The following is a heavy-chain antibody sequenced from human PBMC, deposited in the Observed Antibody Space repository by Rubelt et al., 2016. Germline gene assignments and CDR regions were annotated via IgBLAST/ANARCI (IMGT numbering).Heavy chain of an antibody. CDR3: ARLSSGLLGTTGPSGSYFDY. D-gene: IGHD1-26*01. CDR1: GGSISSYY. CDR2: IYTSGST. J-gene: IGHJ4*02. V-gene: IGHV4-4*07. Sequence: QLQLQESGPGLVKPSETLSLTCTVSGGSISSYYWSWIRQPAGKGLEWIGRIYTSGSTNYNPSLKSRGTISVDTSKNQFSLKLSSVTAADTAVDYCARLSSGLLGTTGPSGSYFDYWGQGTLVTVSS.